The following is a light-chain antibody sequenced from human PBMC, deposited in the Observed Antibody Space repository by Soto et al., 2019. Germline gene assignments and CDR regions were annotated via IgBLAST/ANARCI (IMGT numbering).Light chain of an antibody. Sequence: QSALTQPRSVSGSPGQSVTISCTGTSSDVGAYNAVSWYQQNPGKAPKFMIYDVTKRPSGVPDRFSGSKSGNTASLTISGLQAEDEADYYCFSYAGNYIYVFGTGTKVTVL. CDR1: SSDVGAYNA. V-gene: IGLV2-11*01. CDR2: DVT. J-gene: IGLJ1*01. CDR3: FSYAGNYIYV.